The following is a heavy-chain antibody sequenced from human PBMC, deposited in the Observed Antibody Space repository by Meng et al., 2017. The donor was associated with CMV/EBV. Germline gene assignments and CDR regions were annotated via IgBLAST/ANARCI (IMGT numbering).Heavy chain of an antibody. CDR1: GFTFSNAW. CDR3: TSELGYCSSTSCYVDY. V-gene: IGHV3-15*01. CDR2: IKSKTDGGTT. Sequence: GESLKISCAASGFTFSNAWMSWVRQAPGKGLEWVGRIKSKTDGGTTDYAAPVKGRFTISRDDSKNTLYLQMNSLKTEDTAVYYCTSELGYCSSTSCYVDYWGQGTLDTVSS. J-gene: IGHJ4*02. D-gene: IGHD2-2*01.